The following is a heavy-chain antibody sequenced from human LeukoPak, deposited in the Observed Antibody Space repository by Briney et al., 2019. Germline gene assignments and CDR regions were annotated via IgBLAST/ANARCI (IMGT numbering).Heavy chain of an antibody. CDR1: GFTFSSYA. CDR3: AKDSLPFVSGWYY. Sequence: GGSLRLSCAASGFTFSSYAMSWVRQAPGKGLEWVSAISGSGGSTYYADSVKGRFTISRDNPKNTLYLQMNSLRAEDTAVYYCAKDSLPFVSGWYYWGQGTLVTVSS. V-gene: IGHV3-23*01. D-gene: IGHD6-19*01. J-gene: IGHJ4*02. CDR2: ISGSGGST.